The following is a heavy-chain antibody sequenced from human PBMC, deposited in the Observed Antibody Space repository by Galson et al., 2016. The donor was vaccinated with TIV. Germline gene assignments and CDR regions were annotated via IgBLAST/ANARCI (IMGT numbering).Heavy chain of an antibody. Sequence: SVKVSCKASGATFSDYAISWVRQAPGQGLEWMGWIKPNRGDTNVAQKFRGRVTMTRDTSITTAYLELSGLRSDDTAVYYCARGFGVLTGNYLPKDFDYWGQGTLVTVSS. CDR3: ARGFGVLTGNYLPKDFDY. CDR1: GATFSDYA. V-gene: IGHV1-2*02. J-gene: IGHJ4*02. D-gene: IGHD3-9*01. CDR2: IKPNRGDT.